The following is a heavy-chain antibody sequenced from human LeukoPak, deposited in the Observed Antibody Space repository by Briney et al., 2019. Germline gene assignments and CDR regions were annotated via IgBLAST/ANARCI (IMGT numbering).Heavy chain of an antibody. J-gene: IGHJ4*02. Sequence: GGSLRLSCAASGFILSSYGMHWVRQGPGKGLEWVAIISYDGSNKYYGDSVKGRFTISRDNSKNTLYLQMNSLRAEDTAVYYCAKEGDYGDYFDYWGQGTLVTVSS. CDR2: ISYDGSNK. V-gene: IGHV3-30*18. CDR1: GFILSSYG. D-gene: IGHD4-17*01. CDR3: AKEGDYGDYFDY.